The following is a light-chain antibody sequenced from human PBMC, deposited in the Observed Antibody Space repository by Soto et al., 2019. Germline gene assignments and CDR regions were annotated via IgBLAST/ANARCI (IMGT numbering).Light chain of an antibody. V-gene: IGLV1-51*01. CDR2: ENN. J-gene: IGLJ1*01. Sequence: QSVLTQPPSVSAAPGQKVTISCSGSSSNIGSNYVSWYQQLPGTAPKLLIYENNKRPSGIPDRFSGSKSGTSATLDITALQTGDEADYYCQSYDSSLIGSVFGTGTKSPS. CDR1: SSNIGSNY. CDR3: QSYDSSLIGSV.